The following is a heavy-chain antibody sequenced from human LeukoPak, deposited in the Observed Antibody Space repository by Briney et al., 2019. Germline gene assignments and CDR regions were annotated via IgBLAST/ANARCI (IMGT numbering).Heavy chain of an antibody. D-gene: IGHD1-26*01. CDR1: GFTFSNAW. Sequence: PGGSLRLSCAASGFTFSNAWMSWIRQPPGKGLEWIGYIYYSGSTNYNPSLNSRVIISVDTSKNQFSLKLSSVTAADTAVYYCARTPSDPIVGATTIDYWGQGTLVTVSS. CDR2: IYYSGST. J-gene: IGHJ4*02. V-gene: IGHV4-59*12. CDR3: ARTPSDPIVGATTIDY.